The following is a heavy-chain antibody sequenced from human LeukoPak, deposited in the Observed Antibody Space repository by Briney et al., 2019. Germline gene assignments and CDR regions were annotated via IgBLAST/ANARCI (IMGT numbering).Heavy chain of an antibody. CDR3: ARHGSYFDY. V-gene: IGHV5-51*01. J-gene: IGHJ4*02. CDR2: IFPGDSDT. Sequence: GESLKISCKGSGYSFTTSWIGWVRQMPGRGLELMGIIFPGDSDTRYSPSFQGQVTISADKSINTAFLQWSSLKASDTAVYYCARHGSYFDYWGQGALVTVSS. D-gene: IGHD3-10*01. CDR1: GYSFTTSW.